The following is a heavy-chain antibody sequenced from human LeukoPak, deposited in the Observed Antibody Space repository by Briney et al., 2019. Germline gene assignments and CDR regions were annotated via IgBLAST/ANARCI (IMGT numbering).Heavy chain of an antibody. J-gene: IGHJ4*02. CDR2: IYTSGST. D-gene: IGHD6-13*01. Sequence: SETLSLTCTVSGASVSSGDYYWSRIRQPAGKGLEWIGRIYTSGSTNYNPSLKSRVTMSVDTSKNQFSLKLSSVTAADTAVYYCARGHVGIAAAGYYDYWGQGTLVTVSS. V-gene: IGHV4-61*02. CDR3: ARGHVGIAAAGYYDY. CDR1: GASVSSGDYY.